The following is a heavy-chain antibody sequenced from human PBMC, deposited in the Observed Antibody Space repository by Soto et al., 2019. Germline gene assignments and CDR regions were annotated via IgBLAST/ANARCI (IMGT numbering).Heavy chain of an antibody. D-gene: IGHD2-15*01. CDR2: IYSGGST. CDR1: GFTVSSNY. J-gene: IGHJ6*03. V-gene: IGHV3-66*01. CDR3: ARDLRLGYCSGGSCSSYYYCYMDV. Sequence: GGSLRLSCAASGFTVSSNYMSWVRQAPGKGLEWVSVIYSGGSTYYADSVKGRFTISRDNSKNTLYLQMNSLRAEDTAVYYCARDLRLGYCSGGSCSSYYYCYMDVWGKGTTVTVSS.